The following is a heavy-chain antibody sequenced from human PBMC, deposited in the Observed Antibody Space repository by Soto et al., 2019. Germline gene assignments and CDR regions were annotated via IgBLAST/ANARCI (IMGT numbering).Heavy chain of an antibody. D-gene: IGHD6-19*01. J-gene: IGHJ4*02. CDR3: ARAVAVPADSDY. CDR2: ISAYNGNT. CDR1: AYTFTSYC. V-gene: IGHV1-18*01. Sequence: ASVKVSCNASAYTFTSYCVSWVRQAPGQGLEWMGWISAYNGNTNYAQKLQGRVTMTTDTSTSTAYMELRSLRSDDTAVYYCARAVAVPADSDYWGQGTLVTVSS.